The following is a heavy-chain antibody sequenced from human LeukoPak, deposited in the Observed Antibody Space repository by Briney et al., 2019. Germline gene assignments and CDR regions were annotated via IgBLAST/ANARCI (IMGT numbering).Heavy chain of an antibody. CDR3: TGRVAALDYYYYMDV. J-gene: IGHJ6*03. V-gene: IGHV3-15*01. D-gene: IGHD3-3*01. CDR2: IKSKTDGGTT. Sequence: PGGSLRLSCAASGFTFSNAWMSWVRQAPGKGLEWVGRIKSKTDGGTTDYAAPVKGRFTISRDDSKNTLYLQMNSLKTEETAVYYCTGRVAALDYYYYMDVWGKGTTVTVSS. CDR1: GFTFSNAW.